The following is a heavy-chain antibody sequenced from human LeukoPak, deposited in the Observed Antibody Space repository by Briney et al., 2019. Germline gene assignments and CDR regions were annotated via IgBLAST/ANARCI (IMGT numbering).Heavy chain of an antibody. CDR1: GFRFANSW. V-gene: IGHV5-51*01. J-gene: IGHJ3*02. CDR3: ARHVLGPDAFDI. CDR2: IYPDDPDI. Sequence: GESLKISCKGSGFRFANSWIGWVRQVSGKGLEWMGTIYPDDPDIRYSPSFQGQVTISADKSISTAYLQWSSLKASDTAMYYCARHVLGPDAFDIWGQGTMVTVSS. D-gene: IGHD3-16*01.